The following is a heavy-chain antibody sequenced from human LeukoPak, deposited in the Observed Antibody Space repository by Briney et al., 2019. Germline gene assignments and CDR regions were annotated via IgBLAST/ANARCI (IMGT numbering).Heavy chain of an antibody. Sequence: ASVKVSCKASGGTFSSYAISWVRQAPGQGLEWMGGIIPIFGTANYAQKFQGRVTITADESTSTAYMELSSLRSEDTAVYYCARDGGGYCSSTSCYGPHLTYYYYGMDVWGQGTTVTVSS. CDR2: IIPIFGTA. D-gene: IGHD2-2*01. CDR3: ARDGGGYCSSTSCYGPHLTYYYYGMDV. J-gene: IGHJ6*02. V-gene: IGHV1-69*13. CDR1: GGTFSSYA.